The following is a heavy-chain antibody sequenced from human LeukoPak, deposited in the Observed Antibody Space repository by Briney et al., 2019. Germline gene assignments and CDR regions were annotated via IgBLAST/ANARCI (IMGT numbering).Heavy chain of an antibody. V-gene: IGHV3-21*01. J-gene: IGHJ4*02. CDR3: VRDTIGWYPFDY. D-gene: IGHD6-19*01. Sequence: GGSLRLSCAASGFTFSDYYMNWVRQAPGKGLEWVSSISSSSSYIYYADSVKGRFTISRDNAKNSLYLQMNSLRAEDTAVYYCVRDTIGWYPFDYWGQGTLVTVSS. CDR2: ISSSSSYI. CDR1: GFTFSDYY.